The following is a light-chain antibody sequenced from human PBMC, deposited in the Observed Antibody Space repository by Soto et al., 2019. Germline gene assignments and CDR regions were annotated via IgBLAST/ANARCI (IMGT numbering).Light chain of an antibody. CDR3: QHYDHLPIT. CDR1: QDITNY. J-gene: IGKJ5*01. V-gene: IGKV1-33*01. Sequence: DIQMTQSLSSLSASVGDRVTITCQASQDITNYLNWYQQKPGRAPRLLLYDASSLETGVPSRFSGSGSGTDFTLTISSLQPEDVATYYCQHYDHLPITFGQGTRLEI. CDR2: DAS.